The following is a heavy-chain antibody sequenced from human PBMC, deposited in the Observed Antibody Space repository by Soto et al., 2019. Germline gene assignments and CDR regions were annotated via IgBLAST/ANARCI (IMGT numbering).Heavy chain of an antibody. CDR3: ASEPPGYSPDY. D-gene: IGHD3-9*01. V-gene: IGHV1-18*01. CDR2: ISAKNGNT. CDR1: GYTFSDYG. Sequence: ASVKVSCKASGYTFSDYGISWVRQAPGQGLEWMGWISAKNGNTNFAQKLQGRVSMTTDTSTRTVYMELRSLSPDDTAVYYCASEPPGYSPDYWGQGTLVTVSS. J-gene: IGHJ4*02.